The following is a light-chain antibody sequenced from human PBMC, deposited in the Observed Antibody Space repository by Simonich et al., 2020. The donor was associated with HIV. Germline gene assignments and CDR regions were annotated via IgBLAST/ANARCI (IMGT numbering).Light chain of an antibody. CDR2: DVS. CDR3: SSYTSSSTPWV. Sequence: QSALTQPASVSGSPGQSIPISCPGTSSDLGCYHYVSWYQQHPGKAPKLMIYDVSKRPSGVSNRFSGYKSGNTASLTISGLQAEDEADYYCSSYTSSSTPWVFGGGTKLTVL. J-gene: IGLJ3*02. V-gene: IGLV2-14*01. CDR1: SSDLGCYHY.